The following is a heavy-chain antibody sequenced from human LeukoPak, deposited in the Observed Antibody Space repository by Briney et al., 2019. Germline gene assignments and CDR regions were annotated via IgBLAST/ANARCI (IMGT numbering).Heavy chain of an antibody. Sequence: ASVKVSCKASGYTFTSYGISWVRQAPGQGLEWMGWISGYNGHTNYAQKLQGRVTMTTDTSTSTAYMELRRLRSDDTAVYYCARDAGDTAMAQFDPWGQGTLVTVSS. CDR1: GYTFTSYG. V-gene: IGHV1-18*01. J-gene: IGHJ5*02. CDR2: ISGYNGHT. CDR3: ARDAGDTAMAQFDP. D-gene: IGHD5-18*01.